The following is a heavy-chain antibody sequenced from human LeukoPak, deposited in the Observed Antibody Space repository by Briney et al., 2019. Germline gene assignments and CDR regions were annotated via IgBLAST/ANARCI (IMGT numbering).Heavy chain of an antibody. J-gene: IGHJ4*02. CDR2: INWHGAST. V-gene: IGHV3-20*04. CDR3: ARRYCSGGSCYLAADY. D-gene: IGHD2-15*01. CDR1: GFTFHDYG. Sequence: GGSLRLSCAASGFTFHDYGMSWVRQAPGQGLEWVSGINWHGASTGYADSVKGRFTISRDNAKNSLYLQMNSLRAEDTALYYCARRYCSGGSCYLAADYWGQGTLVTVSS.